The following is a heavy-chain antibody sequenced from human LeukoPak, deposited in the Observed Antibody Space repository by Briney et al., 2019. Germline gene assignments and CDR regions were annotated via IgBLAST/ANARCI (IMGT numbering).Heavy chain of an antibody. Sequence: IPIFGTANYAQKFQGRVTITTDESTSTAYMELSSLRSEDTAVYYCARGDRRRWIYYFDYWGQGTLVTVSS. CDR3: ARGDRRRWIYYFDY. V-gene: IGHV1-69*05. CDR2: IPIFGTA. J-gene: IGHJ4*02. D-gene: IGHD5-12*01.